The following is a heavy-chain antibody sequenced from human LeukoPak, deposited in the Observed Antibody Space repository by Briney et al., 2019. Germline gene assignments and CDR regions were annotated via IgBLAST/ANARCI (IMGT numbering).Heavy chain of an antibody. CDR3: ARVALIAVADYFDY. CDR2: INPSGGST. V-gene: IGHV1-46*01. D-gene: IGHD6-19*01. J-gene: IGHJ4*02. Sequence: ASVKVSCKASGYTFTSYYMHWVGQAPGQGREGMGIINPSGGSTSYAQKFQGRVTITRDTSTSTVYMELSSLRSEDTAVYYCARVALIAVADYFDYWGQGTLVTVSS. CDR1: GYTFTSYY.